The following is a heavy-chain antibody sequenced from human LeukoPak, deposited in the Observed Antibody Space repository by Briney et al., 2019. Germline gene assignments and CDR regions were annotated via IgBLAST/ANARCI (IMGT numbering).Heavy chain of an antibody. CDR1: GGSFSGYY. J-gene: IGHJ4*02. CDR3: ARDSGYGSGSYIPVGDY. Sequence: PSETLSLTCAAYGGSFSGYYWSWIRQPPGKGLEWIGEINHSGSTNYNPSLKSRVTISVDTSKNQFSLKLSSVTAADTAVYYCARDSGYGSGSYIPVGDYWGQGTLVTVSS. CDR2: INHSGST. D-gene: IGHD3-10*01. V-gene: IGHV4-34*01.